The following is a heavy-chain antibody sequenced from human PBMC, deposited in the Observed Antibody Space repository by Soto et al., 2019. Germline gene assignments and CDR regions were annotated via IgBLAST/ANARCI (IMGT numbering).Heavy chain of an antibody. CDR1: GGTFSSYA. V-gene: IGHV1-69*13. CDR3: ARGVSYYYDSSGRGYYFDY. J-gene: IGHJ4*02. CDR2: IIPIFGTA. D-gene: IGHD3-22*01. Sequence: ASVKVSCKASGGTFSSYAISWVRQAPGQGLEWMGGIIPIFGTANYAQKFQGRVTITADESTSTAYMELSSLRSEDTAVYYCARGVSYYYDSSGRGYYFDYWGQGTLVTVSS.